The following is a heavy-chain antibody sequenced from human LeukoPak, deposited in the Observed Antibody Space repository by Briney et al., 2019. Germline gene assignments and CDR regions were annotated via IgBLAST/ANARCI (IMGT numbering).Heavy chain of an antibody. V-gene: IGHV1-2*02. CDR3: ARESLVVANSNYYYYGMDV. CDR1: GYTFTGYY. J-gene: IGHJ6*02. D-gene: IGHD2-15*01. CDR2: INPNSGGT. Sequence: ASVKVSCKASGYTFTGYYMHWVRQAPGQGLEWMGWINPNSGGTNYAQKFQGRVTMTRDTSISTAYMELSRLRSDDTAVYYCARESLVVANSNYYYYGMDVWGQGTTVTVSS.